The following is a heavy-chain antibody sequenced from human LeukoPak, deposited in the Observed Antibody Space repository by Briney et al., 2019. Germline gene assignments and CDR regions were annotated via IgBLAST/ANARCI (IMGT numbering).Heavy chain of an antibody. CDR2: ISSSSSTI. V-gene: IGHV3-48*01. Sequence: PGGSLRLSCAASGFTFSSYSMNWVRQAPGKGLEWVSYISSSSSTIYYADSVKGRFTISRDNAKNSLYLQMNSLRAEDTAVYYCARDLGGDIVTYYGMDVWGQGTTVTVSS. J-gene: IGHJ6*02. CDR3: ARDLGGDIVTYYGMDV. CDR1: GFTFSSYS. D-gene: IGHD2-15*01.